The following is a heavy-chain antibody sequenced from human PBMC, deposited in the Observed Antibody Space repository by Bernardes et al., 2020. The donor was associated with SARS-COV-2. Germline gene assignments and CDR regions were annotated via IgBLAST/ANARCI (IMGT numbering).Heavy chain of an antibody. CDR1: GYTLTELS. J-gene: IGHJ5*02. CDR2: FDPEDGET. D-gene: IGHD1-7*01. V-gene: IGHV1-24*01. Sequence: SVKVSCKVSGYTLTELSMHWVRQAPGKGLEWMGGFDPEDGETIYAQKFQGRVTMTEDTSTDTAYMELSSLRSEDTAVYYCATGPPSGTIAWFDPWGQGTLVTVSS. CDR3: ATGPPSGTIAWFDP.